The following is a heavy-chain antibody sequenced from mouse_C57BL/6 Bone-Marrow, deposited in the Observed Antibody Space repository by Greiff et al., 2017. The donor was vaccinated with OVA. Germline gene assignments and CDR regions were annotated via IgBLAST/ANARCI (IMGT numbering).Heavy chain of an antibody. CDR3: ATTGSSYGYFDV. J-gene: IGHJ1*03. D-gene: IGHD1-1*01. CDR2: ISYDGSN. CDR1: GYSITSGYY. V-gene: IGHV3-6*01. Sequence: EVQLLESGPGLVKPSQSLSLTCSVTGYSITSGYYWNWIRQFPGNKLEWMGYISYDGSNNYNPSLKNRISITRDTSKNQFFLKLNSVTTEDTATYYCATTGSSYGYFDVWGTGTTVTVSS.